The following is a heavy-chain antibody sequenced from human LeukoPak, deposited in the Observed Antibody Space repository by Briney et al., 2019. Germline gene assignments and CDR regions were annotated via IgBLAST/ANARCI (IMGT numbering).Heavy chain of an antibody. CDR1: GFTFSSYA. CDR3: ARDYDFWSGYFDY. J-gene: IGHJ4*02. D-gene: IGHD3-3*01. V-gene: IGHV3-30-3*01. Sequence: PGGSLRLSCAASGFTFSSYAMHWVRQAPGKGLEWVAVISYDGSNKYYADSVKGRFTISRDNSKNTLYLQMNSLRVEDTAVYYCARDYDFWSGYFDYWGQGTLVTVSS. CDR2: ISYDGSNK.